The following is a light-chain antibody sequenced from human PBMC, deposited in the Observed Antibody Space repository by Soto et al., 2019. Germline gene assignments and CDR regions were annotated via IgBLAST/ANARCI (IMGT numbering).Light chain of an antibody. CDR1: QEISQY. CDR2: DAS. Sequence: DIQMTQSPSSLSASVGDRVTITCQASQEISQYLNWYQQKPGKAPKLLIYDASNLETGVPSRFSGSGSGTDFTFTISSLQPEDIATYYCQQYDNFPLTFGPGTKVDIK. J-gene: IGKJ3*01. V-gene: IGKV1-33*01. CDR3: QQYDNFPLT.